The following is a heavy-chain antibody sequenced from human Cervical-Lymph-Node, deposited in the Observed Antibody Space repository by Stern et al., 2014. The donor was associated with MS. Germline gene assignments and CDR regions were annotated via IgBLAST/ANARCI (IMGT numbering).Heavy chain of an antibody. D-gene: IGHD6-13*01. Sequence: VQLVESGGGVVQPGRSLRLSCAASGFTFSSYGMHWVRQAPGKGVVWVAVIWYDGSNKYYADSVKGRFTISRDNSKNTLYLQMNSLRAEDTAVYYCARSSSPSPYYYYGMDVWGQGTTVTVSS. CDR3: ARSSSPSPYYYYGMDV. V-gene: IGHV3-33*01. CDR1: GFTFSSYG. J-gene: IGHJ6*02. CDR2: IWYDGSNK.